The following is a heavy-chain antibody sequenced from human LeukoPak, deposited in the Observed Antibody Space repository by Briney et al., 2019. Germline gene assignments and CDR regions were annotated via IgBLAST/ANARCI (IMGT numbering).Heavy chain of an antibody. CDR3: ARGGSGVVVSLFDY. V-gene: IGHV6-1*01. Sequence: SQTLSLTCAISGDSVSRNSASWNWLRQSPSRGLEWLGRTYYRSTWYNDYAVSVKRRITIKPDTSKNQFSLQLNSLTPDDTAVYYCARGGSGVVVSLFDYWGQGTLVTVSS. CDR1: GDSVSRNSAS. CDR2: TYYRSTWYN. J-gene: IGHJ4*02. D-gene: IGHD3-10*01.